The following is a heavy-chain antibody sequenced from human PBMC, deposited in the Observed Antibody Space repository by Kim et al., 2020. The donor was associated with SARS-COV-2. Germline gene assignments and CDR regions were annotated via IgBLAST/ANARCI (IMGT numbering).Heavy chain of an antibody. CDR1: GGSISSSSYY. V-gene: IGHV4-39*01. J-gene: IGHJ4*02. D-gene: IGHD6-19*01. Sequence: SETLSLTCTVSGGSISSSSYYWGWIRQPPGKGLEWIGSIYYSGSTYYNPSLKSRVTISVDTSKNQFSLKLSSVTAADTAVYYCARHPLSRAVAGTGRYWGQGTLVTVSS. CDR3: ARHPLSRAVAGTGRY. CDR2: IYYSGST.